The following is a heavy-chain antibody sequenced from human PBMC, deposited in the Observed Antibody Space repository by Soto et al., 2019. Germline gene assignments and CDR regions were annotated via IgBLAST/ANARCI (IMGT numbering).Heavy chain of an antibody. D-gene: IGHD3-22*01. J-gene: IGHJ4*02. Sequence: PGESLKISCKASGYTFTNSWIAWVRQTPGKGLEWMGIIFPGDSYTNYSPSFQGHVTISADKSISTAYLQWSSLKASDTAMYYCARHSKYDSSGYPFDYWGQGTLVTVSS. CDR3: ARHSKYDSSGYPFDY. CDR2: IFPGDSYT. CDR1: GYTFTNSW. V-gene: IGHV5-51*01.